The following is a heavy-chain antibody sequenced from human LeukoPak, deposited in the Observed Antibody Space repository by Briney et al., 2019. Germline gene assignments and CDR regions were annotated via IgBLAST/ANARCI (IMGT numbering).Heavy chain of an antibody. CDR1: GYSFTSYW. D-gene: IGHD3-22*01. V-gene: IGHV5-51*01. CDR2: IYPGDSDT. J-gene: IGHJ4*02. Sequence: GESLKISCKGSGYSFTSYWIGWVRPMPGKGLEWMGIIYPGDSDTRYSPSFQGQVTISADKSISTAYLQWSSLKASDTAMYYCAIPHYYDSSGYYLAFDYWGQGTLVTVSS. CDR3: AIPHYYDSSGYYLAFDY.